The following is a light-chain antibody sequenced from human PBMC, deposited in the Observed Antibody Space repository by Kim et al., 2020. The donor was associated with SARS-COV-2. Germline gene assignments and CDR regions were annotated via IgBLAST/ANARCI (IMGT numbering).Light chain of an antibody. Sequence: EIVLTQSPGTLSLSPGERATLSCRASQSVGSSLLAWYQQKPGQAPRLLIYEAFKRVAGIPDRFSGSGSGTDFTLTISRPEPEDFATYYCQQYGSTPYTFGQGTKLGI. CDR1: QSVGSSL. CDR2: EAF. CDR3: QQYGSTPYT. J-gene: IGKJ2*01. V-gene: IGKV3-20*01.